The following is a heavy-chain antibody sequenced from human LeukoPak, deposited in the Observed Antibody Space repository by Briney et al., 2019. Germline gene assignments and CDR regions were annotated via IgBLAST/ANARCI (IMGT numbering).Heavy chain of an antibody. CDR3: AKGLLAVAGTHY. J-gene: IGHJ4*02. Sequence: GGSLRLSCAASGFTFSSYAISWVRQAPGKVLEWVSAISGSGGSTYYADSVKGRFTISRDNSKNTLYLQMNSLRAEDTAVYYCAKGLLAVAGTHYWGQGTLVTVSS. V-gene: IGHV3-23*01. CDR2: ISGSGGST. D-gene: IGHD6-19*01. CDR1: GFTFSSYA.